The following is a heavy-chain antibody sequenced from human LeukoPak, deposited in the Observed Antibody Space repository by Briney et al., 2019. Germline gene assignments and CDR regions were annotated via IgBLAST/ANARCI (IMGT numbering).Heavy chain of an antibody. Sequence: GGSLRLSCAASGFTFSRYSMNCVRQAPGKGLEWVSSITTSSSYIYYADSVKGRFTISRDNPKNSLFLQMNSLRAEDTAVYFCARGWYTDAFDIWGQGTMVTVSS. CDR2: ITTSSSYI. V-gene: IGHV3-21*01. D-gene: IGHD1-1*01. CDR1: GFTFSRYS. CDR3: ARGWYTDAFDI. J-gene: IGHJ3*02.